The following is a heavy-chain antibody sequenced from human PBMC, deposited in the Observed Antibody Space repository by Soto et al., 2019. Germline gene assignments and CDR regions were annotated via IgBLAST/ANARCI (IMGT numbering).Heavy chain of an antibody. CDR2: INPSGGST. D-gene: IGHD3-22*01. CDR1: GYTFTSYY. V-gene: IGHV1-46*01. CDR3: ARGANYYDSSGYYPIFDY. J-gene: IGHJ4*02. Sequence: QVQLVQSGAEVKKPGASVKVSCKASGYTFTSYYMHWVRQAPGPGLEWMGIINPSGGSTSYAQKFQGRVTMTRATSTSTVYMELSSLRSEDTAVYYCARGANYYDSSGYYPIFDYWGQVTLVTVSS.